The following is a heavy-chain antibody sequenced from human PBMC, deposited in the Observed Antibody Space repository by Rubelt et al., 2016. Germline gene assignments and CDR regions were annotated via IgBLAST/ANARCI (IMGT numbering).Heavy chain of an antibody. Sequence: QVQLQESGPGLVKPSGTLSLTCGVSGGSISSNNWWGWVRQPPGKGLEWLGEIDHSGNTDYIPSLKSRVSISVDTSKKQISLKMSSATAADTAVYYCARHDTGSFLFDFWGQGTPVTVSS. J-gene: IGHJ4*02. CDR1: GGSISSNNW. V-gene: IGHV4-4*02. CDR3: ARHDTGSFLFDF. CDR2: IDHSGNT. D-gene: IGHD1-26*01.